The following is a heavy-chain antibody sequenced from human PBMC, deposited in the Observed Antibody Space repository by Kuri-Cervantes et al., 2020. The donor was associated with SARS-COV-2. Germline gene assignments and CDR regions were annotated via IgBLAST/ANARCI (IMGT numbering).Heavy chain of an antibody. J-gene: IGHJ3*02. D-gene: IGHD4-17*01. CDR1: GGSISSSSYY. CDR2: IYYSGST. CDR3: ARATKADYGDYIDAFDI. Sequence: SETLSLTCTVSGGSISSSSYYWGWIRQPPGKGLEWIGSIYYSGSTYYNPSLKSRVTISVDTSKNQFSLKLSSVTAADTAVYYCARATKADYGDYIDAFDIWGQGTMVTVSS. V-gene: IGHV4-39*01.